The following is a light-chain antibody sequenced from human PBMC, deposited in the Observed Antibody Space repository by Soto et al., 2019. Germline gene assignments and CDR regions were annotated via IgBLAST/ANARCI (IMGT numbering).Light chain of an antibody. CDR3: QQYNTPWT. J-gene: IGKJ1*01. V-gene: IGKV1-5*01. CDR1: QRISSW. Sequence: GDRVPITCRASQRISSWLAWYQQKPGKAPKLLIYDASSLESGVPSRFSGSGSGTEFTLTISSLQPDDFATYYCQQYNTPWTFGQGTKVEIK. CDR2: DAS.